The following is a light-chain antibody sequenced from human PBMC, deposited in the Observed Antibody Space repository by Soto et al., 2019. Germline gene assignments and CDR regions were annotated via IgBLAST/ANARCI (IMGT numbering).Light chain of an antibody. CDR3: QSYDSSLSGLWG. V-gene: IGLV1-40*01. CDR2: GNS. Sequence: QSVLTQPPSVSRAPGQRVTISCTGSSSNIVAGYDVHWYQQLPGTAPKLLIYGNSNRPSGVPDRFSGSKSGTSASLAITGLQAEDEADNYCQSYDSSLSGLWGFGGGTQLTVL. CDR1: SSNIVAGYD. J-gene: IGLJ3*02.